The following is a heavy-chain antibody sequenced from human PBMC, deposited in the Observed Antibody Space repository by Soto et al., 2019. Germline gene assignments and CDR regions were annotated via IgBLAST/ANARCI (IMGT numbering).Heavy chain of an antibody. D-gene: IGHD1-20*01. Sequence: SETLSLTRAVSGASISGSYYYWAWLRQSPGKGPEWIGSVFYTGFTSYNPSLESRVSVSVDTSKSQFSLKLSAVTAADTAVYDCAAAQKEYNWNYFDHWGQGALVTLSS. J-gene: IGHJ4*02. CDR2: VFYTGFT. CDR1: GASISGSYYY. CDR3: AAAQKEYNWNYFDH. V-gene: IGHV4-39*01.